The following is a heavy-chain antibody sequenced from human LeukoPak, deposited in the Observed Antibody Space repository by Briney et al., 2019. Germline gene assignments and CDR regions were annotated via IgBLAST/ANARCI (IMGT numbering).Heavy chain of an antibody. Sequence: GASVKVSCKVSGYTLTELSMHWVRQAPGKGLEWMGGFDPEDGETIYAQKFQGRVTMTEDTSTDTAYMELSSLRSEDTAVYYCARDGDRRSNRLPAYYYYYMDVWGKGTTVTVSS. J-gene: IGHJ6*03. V-gene: IGHV1-24*01. CDR1: GYTLTELS. CDR3: ARDGDRRSNRLPAYYYYYMDV. D-gene: IGHD4-11*01. CDR2: FDPEDGET.